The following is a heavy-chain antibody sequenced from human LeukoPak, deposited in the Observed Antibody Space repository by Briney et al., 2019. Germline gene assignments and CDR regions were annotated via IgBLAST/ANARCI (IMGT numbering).Heavy chain of an antibody. CDR2: IYPGDSDT. V-gene: IGHV5-51*01. CDR3: ARYGSGDYYYNYGMDV. CDR1: GYTFTSYW. J-gene: IGHJ6*02. D-gene: IGHD3-10*01. Sequence: GESLKISCKGSGYTFTSYWVTWVRQLPGKGLERMGIIYPGDSDTRYSPSFQGQVTISADKSISTAYLQWSSLKASDSAMYYCARYGSGDYYYNYGMDVWGQGTTVTVSS.